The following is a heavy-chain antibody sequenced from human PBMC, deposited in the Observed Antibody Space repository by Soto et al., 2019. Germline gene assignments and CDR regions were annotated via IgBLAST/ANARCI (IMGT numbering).Heavy chain of an antibody. CDR3: AREGDLYDFLTGYYNIDYYGMDV. CDR2: ISGFNGNR. Sequence: QVPLVQSGAEVKKPGASVKVSCKASGYTFTSYGISWVRQAPGQGLEWMGWISGFNGNRNYAESLQGRVTMTTDTSTSTAYMDLRSLRSDDTAVYYCAREGDLYDFLTGYYNIDYYGMDVWGQGTTVTVSS. CDR1: GYTFTSYG. V-gene: IGHV1-18*01. D-gene: IGHD3-9*01. J-gene: IGHJ6*02.